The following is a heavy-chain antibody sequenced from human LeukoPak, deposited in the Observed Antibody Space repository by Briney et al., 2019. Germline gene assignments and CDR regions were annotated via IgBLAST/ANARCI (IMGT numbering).Heavy chain of an antibody. CDR3: ARRSMVQHLDV. Sequence: ASVKVSCKASGYTFSSYAMNWVRQAPGQGLEWMGWINTNTGNPTYAQGFTGRFVFSLDTSVSTAYLQISSLKTEDTAVYYCARRSMVQHLDVWGKGTTVTVSS. CDR1: GYTFSSYA. V-gene: IGHV7-4-1*02. D-gene: IGHD3-10*01. CDR2: INTNTGNP. J-gene: IGHJ6*04.